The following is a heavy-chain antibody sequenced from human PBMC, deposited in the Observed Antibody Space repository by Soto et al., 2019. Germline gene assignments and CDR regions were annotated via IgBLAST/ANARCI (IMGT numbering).Heavy chain of an antibody. CDR2: VYYTGST. J-gene: IGHJ4*02. D-gene: IGHD6-19*01. Sequence: SETLSLTCSVSGGSISGSDWSWIRKSPGKGLEWLGYVYYTGSTNYSPSLRSRVSISVDTSKNEFSLRLSSVTAADTAVYFCARSVAVPGAHIDYWGQGTQVTVSS. CDR1: GGSISGSD. V-gene: IGHV4-59*01. CDR3: ARSVAVPGAHIDY.